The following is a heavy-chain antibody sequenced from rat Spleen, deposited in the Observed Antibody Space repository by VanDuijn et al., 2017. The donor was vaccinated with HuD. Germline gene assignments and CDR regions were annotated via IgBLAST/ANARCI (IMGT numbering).Heavy chain of an antibody. V-gene: IGHV5-31*01. CDR2: LTTTGCST. CDR3: TRGNSGYGFAY. Sequence: EVQLVESGGGLVQPGRSLKLSCVASGFTFTNYWMTWIRQAPGKGLEWVASLTTTGCSTYYPDSVKGRVTIYRYNSKSTLYLQMKSLRSEDTATYYWTRGNSGYGFAYWGQGTLVTVSS. D-gene: IGHD4-3*01. J-gene: IGHJ3*01. CDR1: GFTFTNYW.